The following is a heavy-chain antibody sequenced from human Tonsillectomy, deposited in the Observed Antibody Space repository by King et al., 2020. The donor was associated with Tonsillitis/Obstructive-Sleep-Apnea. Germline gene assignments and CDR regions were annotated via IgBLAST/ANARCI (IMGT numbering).Heavy chain of an antibody. J-gene: IGHJ2*01. D-gene: IGHD3-3*01. CDR3: ARDLYDFWSGYGSYWYFDL. V-gene: IGHV3-66*01. CDR2: IYIGGGA. Sequence: EVQLVESGGGLVQPGGSLRLSCAASGFTVSSNYMSWGRQAPGKGLEWVSVIYIGGGAYDADSVKVSFFISRDNSINTRSLQMNSLRAEDTAVYYCARDLYDFWSGYGSYWYFDLWGRGTLVTVSS. CDR1: GFTVSSNY.